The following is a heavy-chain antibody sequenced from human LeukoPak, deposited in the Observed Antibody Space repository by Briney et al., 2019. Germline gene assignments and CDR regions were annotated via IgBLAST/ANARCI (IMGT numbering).Heavy chain of an antibody. Sequence: SETLSLTCAVYGGSFSGYYWSWIRQPPGKGLEWIGEINHSGSTNYNPSLKSRVTISVDTSKNQFSLKLSSVTAADTAVYYCASAWNDYKDYWGQGSLVTVSS. CDR3: ASAWNDYKDY. D-gene: IGHD4-11*01. J-gene: IGHJ4*02. CDR2: INHSGST. CDR1: GGSFSGYY. V-gene: IGHV4-34*01.